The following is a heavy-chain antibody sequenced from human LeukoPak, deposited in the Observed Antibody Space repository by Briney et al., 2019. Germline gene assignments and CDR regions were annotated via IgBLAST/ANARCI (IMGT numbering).Heavy chain of an antibody. CDR2: ISSSSSYI. Sequence: GGSLRLSCAASGFTFSSYSMNWVRQAPGEGLEWVSSISSSSSYIYYADSVKGRFTISRDNAKNSLYLQMNSLRAEDTAVYYCARGGATTLSPFSITEYFQHWGQGTLVTVSS. J-gene: IGHJ1*01. V-gene: IGHV3-21*01. CDR1: GFTFSSYS. D-gene: IGHD1-26*01. CDR3: ARGGATTLSPFSITEYFQH.